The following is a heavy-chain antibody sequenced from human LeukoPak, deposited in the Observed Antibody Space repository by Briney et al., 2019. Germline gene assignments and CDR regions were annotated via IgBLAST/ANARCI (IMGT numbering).Heavy chain of an antibody. V-gene: IGHV3-21*01. D-gene: IGHD2-15*01. CDR2: ITNNGVYT. CDR3: ARQPQVAHFDY. J-gene: IGHJ4*02. CDR1: GFTFSNAW. Sequence: GGSLRLSCAASGFTFSNAWMSWVRQAPGKGLEWVSSITNNGVYTYYTDSVKGRFTISRDNANNSLYLQMNSLSAEDTAIYYCARQPQVAHFDYWGQGTLVSVSS.